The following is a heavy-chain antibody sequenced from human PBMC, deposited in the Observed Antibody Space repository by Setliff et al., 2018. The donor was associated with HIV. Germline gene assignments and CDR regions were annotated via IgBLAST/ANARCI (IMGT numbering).Heavy chain of an antibody. J-gene: IGHJ6*03. CDR3: ARVDSGYDLAYYYDMDV. V-gene: IGHV4-30-4*08. Sequence: SETLSLTCTVSGGSISSGDYYWTWIRQHPGKGLEWLGYIYYSGNTYYNPSLKSRVTISVDTSKNQFSLKLSSVTAADTAVYYCARVDSGYDLAYYYDMDVWGKGTTVTVSS. CDR1: GGSISSGDYY. D-gene: IGHD5-12*01. CDR2: IYYSGNT.